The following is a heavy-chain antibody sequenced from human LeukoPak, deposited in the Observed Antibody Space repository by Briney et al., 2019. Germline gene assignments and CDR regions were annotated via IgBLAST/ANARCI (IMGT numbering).Heavy chain of an antibody. V-gene: IGHV1-69*04. D-gene: IGHD3-22*01. Sequence: ASVKVSCKASGYTFTSYDINWVRQATGQGLEWMGRIIPIFGIANYAQTFQGRVTITADKSTSTAYMELSSLRSEDTAVYYCAREYDSSGYPQRLDYWGQGTLVTVSS. CDR2: IIPIFGIA. J-gene: IGHJ4*02. CDR3: AREYDSSGYPQRLDY. CDR1: GYTFTSYD.